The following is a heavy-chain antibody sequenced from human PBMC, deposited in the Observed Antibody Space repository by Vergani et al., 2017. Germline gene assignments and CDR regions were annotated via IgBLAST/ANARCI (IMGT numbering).Heavy chain of an antibody. Sequence: QVQLVQSGAEVKKPGASVKVSCKASAYTFTSYGITWVRQAPGQGLEWMGWISAYNGNTNYAQKFQGRVTMTTDTSTSTAYMELRSLTSDDTAVYFCATTGGIVGATRAFDIWGQGTMVTVSS. D-gene: IGHD1-26*01. CDR1: AYTFTSYG. J-gene: IGHJ3*02. CDR3: ATTGGIVGATRAFDI. CDR2: ISAYNGNT. V-gene: IGHV1-18*01.